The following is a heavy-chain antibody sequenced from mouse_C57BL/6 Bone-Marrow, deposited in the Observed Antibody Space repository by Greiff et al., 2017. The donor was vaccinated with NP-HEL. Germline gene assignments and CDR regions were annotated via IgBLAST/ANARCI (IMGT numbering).Heavy chain of an antibody. Sequence: EVKLQESGPELVKPGASVKIPCKASGYTFTDYNMDWVKQSHGKSLEWIGDINPNNGGTIYNQKFKGQATLTVDKSSSTAYMELRSLTSEDTAVYYCARGDYYGSSVYAMDYWGQGTSVTVSS. CDR2: INPNNGGT. CDR3: ARGDYYGSSVYAMDY. J-gene: IGHJ4*01. D-gene: IGHD1-1*01. V-gene: IGHV1-18*01. CDR1: GYTFTDYN.